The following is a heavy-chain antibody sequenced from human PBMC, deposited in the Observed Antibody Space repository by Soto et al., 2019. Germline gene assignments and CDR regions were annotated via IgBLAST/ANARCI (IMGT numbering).Heavy chain of an antibody. D-gene: IGHD3-16*01. CDR3: ARSPEVGVRGAY. CDR2: STVGSSHI. Sequence: GGSLRLSCTGSGFPFSAYNFNWVRQAPGKGLEWVSFSTVGSSHIDPPNSMKGRFTISRDHAKNSVYLQIDCLRDEDTALYYCARSPEVGVRGAYWGQGTLVTVSS. CDR1: GFPFSAYN. V-gene: IGHV3-21*01. J-gene: IGHJ4*02.